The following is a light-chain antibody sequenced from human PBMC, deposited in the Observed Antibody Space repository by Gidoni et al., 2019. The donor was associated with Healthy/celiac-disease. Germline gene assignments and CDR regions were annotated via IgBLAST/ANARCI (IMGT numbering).Light chain of an antibody. J-gene: IGLJ2*01. CDR3: YSTDSSCNHRV. CDR2: EDS. V-gene: IGLV3-10*01. Sequence: SDELKQPPSVSVSPGQTARITCTGDALPKKYAYWYQQKSGQAPVLVIYEDSKRPSGIPERFSGSSSWTMATLTISGAQVEDEADYYCYSTDSSCNHRVFGGGTKLTVL. CDR1: ALPKKY.